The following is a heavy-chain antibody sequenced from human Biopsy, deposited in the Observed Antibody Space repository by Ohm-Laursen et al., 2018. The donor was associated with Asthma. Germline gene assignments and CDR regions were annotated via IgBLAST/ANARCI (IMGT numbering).Heavy chain of an antibody. CDR2: HHHEEGGT. D-gene: IGHD4-17*01. J-gene: IGHJ4*02. Sequence: KASCRIPGYSLSDLSLLWVRQAPGQGLEWKGGHHHEEGGTVNARRFQGRVTMTEDTSTDTAYMELSSLSSDDTAVYYCASDFPKDYVRYNFQFWGQGTLVTVSS. CDR3: ASDFPKDYVRYNFQF. V-gene: IGHV1-24*01. CDR1: GYSLSDLS.